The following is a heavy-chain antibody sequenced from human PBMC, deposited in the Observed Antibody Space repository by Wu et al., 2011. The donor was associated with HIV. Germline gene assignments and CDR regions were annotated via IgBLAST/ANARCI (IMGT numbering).Heavy chain of an antibody. D-gene: IGHD3-22*01. CDR2: IIPLLGTP. Sequence: QVQLVQSGAEVKKPGSSVKVSCKASGGTFNSYTINWVRQAPGQGLEWMGGIIPLLGTPNYAQKFQDRVTITTDESTNTAYMELSSLRWEDTAIFYCTRLSYYGDSGYYYFDDWGQGTLVTVSS. CDR3: TRLSYYGDSGYYYFDD. V-gene: IGHV1-69*05. J-gene: IGHJ4*02. CDR1: GGTFNSYT.